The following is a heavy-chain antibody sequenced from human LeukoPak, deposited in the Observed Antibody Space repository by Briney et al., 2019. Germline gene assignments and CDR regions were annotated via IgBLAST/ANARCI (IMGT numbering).Heavy chain of an antibody. D-gene: IGHD3-9*01. J-gene: IGHJ4*02. V-gene: IGHV5-51*01. CDR2: IYPGDSDT. Sequence: GESLKISCEASGYSFTSYWIGWVRQLPGKGREWMGIIYPGDSDTRYSPSFQGQVTISGDKSSRTAYLQWSSLKASDTAIYYCARQSDYNILTGYSSGYYFDYWGQGTLVTVSS. CDR3: ARQSDYNILTGYSSGYYFDY. CDR1: GYSFTSYW.